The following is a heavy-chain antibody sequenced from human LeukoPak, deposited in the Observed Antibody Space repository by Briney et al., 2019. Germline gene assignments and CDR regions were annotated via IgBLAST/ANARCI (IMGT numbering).Heavy chain of an antibody. CDR1: GFTFYTYA. Sequence: RSGGSLRLSCAASGFTFYTYAMSWVRQAPGKGLEWVSFIRYDGSNKYYADSVKGRFIISRDNSKNTLYLQMNSLRVEDTAVYYCAKEAYGSGEKMADYWGQGTLVTVSS. V-gene: IGHV3-30*02. CDR2: IRYDGSNK. D-gene: IGHD3-10*01. CDR3: AKEAYGSGEKMADY. J-gene: IGHJ4*02.